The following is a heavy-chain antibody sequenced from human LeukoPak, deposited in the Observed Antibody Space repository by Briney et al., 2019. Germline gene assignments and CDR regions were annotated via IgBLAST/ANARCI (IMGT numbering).Heavy chain of an antibody. D-gene: IGHD6-19*01. Sequence: GASVKVPCKASGYTFSSYDINWVRQATGQGLEWMGWMNPNSGNTGYAQKFQGRLTMTRNTSISTAYMELSSLRSEDTAVYYCARRVGSGWPVQHWGQGTLVTVSS. CDR2: MNPNSGNT. CDR1: GYTFSSYD. V-gene: IGHV1-8*01. CDR3: ARRVGSGWPVQH. J-gene: IGHJ1*01.